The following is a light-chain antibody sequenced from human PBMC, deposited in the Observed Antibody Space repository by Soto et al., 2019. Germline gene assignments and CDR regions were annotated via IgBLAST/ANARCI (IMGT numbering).Light chain of an antibody. CDR3: QQRHKWPPVT. V-gene: IGKV3-11*01. CDR1: QSVRSY. Sequence: EIVFTQSPATLSVAPGERATLSCRASQSVRSYLAWNQQKPGQAPRLLIYDASNRATGIPARFSGSGSGTDFTLTISSLEPEDSAVYYCQQRHKWPPVTFGQGTRLEI. CDR2: DAS. J-gene: IGKJ5*01.